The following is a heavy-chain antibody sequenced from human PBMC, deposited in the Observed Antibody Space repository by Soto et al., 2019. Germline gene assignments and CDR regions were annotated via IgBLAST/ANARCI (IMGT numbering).Heavy chain of an antibody. CDR2: IYPDDSDI. V-gene: IGHV5-51*01. D-gene: IGHD1-1*01. Sequence: PGESLKISRKGSGYSFSTDLIAWVRQMPGKGLEWMGIIYPDDSDIRYIPSFQGQVTISVDKSIRTAYLQWRSLTASDTAIYYCARRRETTMAYDAYDLWGQGTTVTVSS. J-gene: IGHJ3*01. CDR3: ARRRETTMAYDAYDL. CDR1: GYSFSTDL.